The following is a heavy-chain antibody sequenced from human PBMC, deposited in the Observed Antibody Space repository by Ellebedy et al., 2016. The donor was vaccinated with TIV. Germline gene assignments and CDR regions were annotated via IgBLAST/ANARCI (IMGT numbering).Heavy chain of an antibody. CDR1: GGSLRSYA. J-gene: IGHJ6*02. V-gene: IGHV1-69*13. CDR3: ASGGATLRLDV. Sequence: ASVKVSCKASGGSLRSYAINWVRQAPGQGLEWMGGIIPILATTNYAQKFQGRVTITADEATSTAYMEVFSLRSEDTAVYYCASGGATLRLDVWGQGTSVTVSS. D-gene: IGHD1-26*01. CDR2: IIPILATT.